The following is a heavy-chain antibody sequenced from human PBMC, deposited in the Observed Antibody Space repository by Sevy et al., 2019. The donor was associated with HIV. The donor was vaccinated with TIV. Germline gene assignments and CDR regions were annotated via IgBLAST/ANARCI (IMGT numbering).Heavy chain of an antibody. D-gene: IGHD6-6*01. Sequence: GGSLRLSCAASGFTFSSYAMHWVRQAPGKGLEWVAVISYDGSNKYYAGSVKARFTISRDNSKNTLYLQMNSLRAEDTAVYYCARAGIIAARPDGGDYYYYGMDVWGQWTTVTVSS. CDR1: GFTFSSYA. V-gene: IGHV3-30-3*01. J-gene: IGHJ6*02. CDR2: ISYDGSNK. CDR3: ARAGIIAARPDGGDYYYYGMDV.